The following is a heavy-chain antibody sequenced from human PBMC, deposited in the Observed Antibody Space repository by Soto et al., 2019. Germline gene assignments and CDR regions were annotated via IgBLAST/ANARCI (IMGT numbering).Heavy chain of an antibody. CDR1: GYTFTSYG. CDR2: ISTHNGDT. CDR3: ARAHDTSTALAYYYGMDV. Sequence: ASVKVSCKISGYTFTSYGISWVRQAPGQGLEWMGWISTHNGDTNFAQKFQGRVTLTTDTSTNTAYMDLRSLTSDDTAVYYCARAHDTSTALAYYYGMDVWGQGTTVTVSS. J-gene: IGHJ6*02. V-gene: IGHV1-18*01. D-gene: IGHD3-9*01.